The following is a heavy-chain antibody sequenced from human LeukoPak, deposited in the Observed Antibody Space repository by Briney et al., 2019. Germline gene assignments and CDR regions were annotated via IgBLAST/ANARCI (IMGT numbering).Heavy chain of an antibody. D-gene: IGHD1-26*01. V-gene: IGHV3-7*04. Sequence: QPGGSLRLSCAASGFTFSSYWMSWVRQAPGKGLEWVANIKQDGSEKYYVDSAKGRFTISRDNDKNSLDLQMNSLRAEDTAVYYCARQRVGASAYWGQGTLVTVSS. CDR3: ARQRVGASAY. J-gene: IGHJ4*02. CDR1: GFTFSSYW. CDR2: IKQDGSEK.